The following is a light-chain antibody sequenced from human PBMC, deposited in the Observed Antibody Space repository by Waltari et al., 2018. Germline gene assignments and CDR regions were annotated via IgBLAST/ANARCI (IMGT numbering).Light chain of an antibody. Sequence: QSALTQPASVSGSPGQSITISCTGTSSDVGGYNYVSWYQQPPGKAPKLMIYEVSNRPAGVSNRFSGSKSCNPASLTISGLQPEDEADYYCNSYTSSSTWVFGGGTKLTVL. V-gene: IGLV2-14*01. J-gene: IGLJ3*02. CDR3: NSYTSSSTWV. CDR1: SSDVGGYNY. CDR2: EVS.